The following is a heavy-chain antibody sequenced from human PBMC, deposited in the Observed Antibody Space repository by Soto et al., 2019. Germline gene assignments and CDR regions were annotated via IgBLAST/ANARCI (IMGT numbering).Heavy chain of an antibody. CDR2: LYFNGGT. D-gene: IGHD6-13*01. Sequence: QVQLQESGPGLVKPSQTLSLTCNVSGGPINSPDYYWTWIRQPPGKRLEWIGYLYFNGGTRYKPSLRTPISMWLDTPMDHPALKMRSVAGAATAVYHCANGMSKHSSWYEPHTRFDAWGQEALVTVSS. J-gene: IGHJ5*02. CDR1: GGPINSPDYY. V-gene: IGHV4-30-4*01. CDR3: ANGMSKHSSWYEPHTRFDA.